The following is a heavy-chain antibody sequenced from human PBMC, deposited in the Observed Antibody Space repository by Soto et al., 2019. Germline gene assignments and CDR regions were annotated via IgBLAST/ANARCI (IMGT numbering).Heavy chain of an antibody. CDR1: GGSISSGGYY. J-gene: IGHJ5*02. V-gene: IGHV4-31*02. Sequence: SETLSLTCTVSGGSISSGGYYWSWIRQHPGKGLEWIGEINHSGSTYYNPSLKSRVTISVDTSKNQFSLKLSSVTAADTAVYYCARGPCYYGSGRYNWFDPWGQGTLVTVSS. D-gene: IGHD3-10*01. CDR3: ARGPCYYGSGRYNWFDP. CDR2: INHSGST.